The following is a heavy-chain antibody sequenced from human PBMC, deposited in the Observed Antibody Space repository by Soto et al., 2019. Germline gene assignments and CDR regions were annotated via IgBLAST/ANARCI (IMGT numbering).Heavy chain of an antibody. CDR3: ARDGRQFVPNSDNFEV. D-gene: IGHD6-6*01. CDR1: GYTFRNYG. Sequence: QVQLVQSGAELKKPGASVKVSCKASGYTFRNYGINWVRQAPGQGLEWMGWISAYNGNTKYAQKFKGRVTMATDTPTSTAYMELRSLKSDDTAVYYCARDGRQFVPNSDNFEVWGQGTTVTVSA. V-gene: IGHV1-18*01. J-gene: IGHJ3*01. CDR2: ISAYNGNT.